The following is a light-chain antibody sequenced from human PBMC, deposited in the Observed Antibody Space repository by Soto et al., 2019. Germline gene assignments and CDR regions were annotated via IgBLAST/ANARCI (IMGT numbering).Light chain of an antibody. Sequence: DIQLTQSPASLSLSPGDRATLSCRASQSVSSYLNWYQQKPGQAPKLLIYAASSLQSGIPARFSGSASGTDFTLTISSLQSEDVATYYCQKYNGAPLTFGQGTRLEIK. CDR1: QSVSSY. CDR2: AAS. CDR3: QKYNGAPLT. V-gene: IGKV1-39*01. J-gene: IGKJ5*01.